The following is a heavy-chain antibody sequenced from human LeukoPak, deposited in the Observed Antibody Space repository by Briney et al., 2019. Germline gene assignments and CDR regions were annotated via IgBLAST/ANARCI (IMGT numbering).Heavy chain of an antibody. CDR2: IRGSAEDT. Sequence: QPGGSLRLSCEASGFRFGHFAMGWVRQAPGKGPMWLSTIRGSAEDTYYADPMKGRVIISRDNTRGTVYLEMKNLRVEDTAMYYCVKGIFATGWSNAFDFWGQGTLVTVSS. J-gene: IGHJ4*02. V-gene: IGHV3-23*01. D-gene: IGHD6-19*01. CDR1: GFRFGHFA. CDR3: VKGIFATGWSNAFDF.